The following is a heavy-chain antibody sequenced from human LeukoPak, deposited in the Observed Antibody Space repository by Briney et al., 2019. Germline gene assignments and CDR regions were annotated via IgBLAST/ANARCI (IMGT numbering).Heavy chain of an antibody. CDR1: GGSFSGYY. CDR2: INHSGST. D-gene: IGHD1-26*01. J-gene: IGHJ6*02. CDR3: ARVGGYGMDA. V-gene: IGHV4-34*01. Sequence: SETLSLTCAVYGGSFSGYYWSWIRQPPGKGLEWIGEINHSGSTNYNPSLKSRVTISVDTSKNQFSLKLSSVTAADTAVYYCARVGGYGMDAWGQGTTVTVSS.